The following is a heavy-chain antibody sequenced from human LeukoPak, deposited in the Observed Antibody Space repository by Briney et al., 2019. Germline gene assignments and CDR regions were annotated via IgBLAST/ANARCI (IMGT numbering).Heavy chain of an antibody. V-gene: IGHV3-11*01. CDR3: ARAGAIGAAAIDF. CDR2: IRSSGRTT. D-gene: IGHD6-13*01. CDR1: EFTFSDYY. Sequence: GGSLRLSCAASEFTFSDYYMSWIRQAPGKGLEWVSYIRSSGRTTYYADSVKGRFTISRDNAKNSLYLQMNSLRAEDTAVYYCARAGAIGAAAIDFGGEGTLVTVSS. J-gene: IGHJ4*02.